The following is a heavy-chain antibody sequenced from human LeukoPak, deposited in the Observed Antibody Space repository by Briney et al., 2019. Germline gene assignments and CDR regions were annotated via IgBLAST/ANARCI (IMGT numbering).Heavy chain of an antibody. V-gene: IGHV1-18*01. J-gene: IGHJ4*02. CDR1: GYTFTSYS. CDR3: AREPNYYDSSGYDQWDY. CDR2: ISAYNGNT. D-gene: IGHD3-22*01. Sequence: ASVTVSCKASGYTFTSYSISWVRQAPGQGLEWMGWISAYNGNTNYAQKLQGRVTMTTDTSTSTAYMELRSLRSDDTAVYYCAREPNYYDSSGYDQWDYWGQGTLVTVSS.